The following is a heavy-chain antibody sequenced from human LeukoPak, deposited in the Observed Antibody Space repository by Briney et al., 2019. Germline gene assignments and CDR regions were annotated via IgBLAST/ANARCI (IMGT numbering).Heavy chain of an antibody. CDR3: ARDDASNWSSDFDY. V-gene: IGHV1-2*02. D-gene: IGHD6-13*01. Sequence: ASVKVSCKVSGYTLTELSMHWVRQAPGQGLEWMGWINPYSGGTNYAQNFQGRVTMTRSTSISTAYMELSRLRSDDTAVYYCARDDASNWSSDFDYWGQGTLVTVSS. CDR1: GYTLTELS. CDR2: INPYSGGT. J-gene: IGHJ4*02.